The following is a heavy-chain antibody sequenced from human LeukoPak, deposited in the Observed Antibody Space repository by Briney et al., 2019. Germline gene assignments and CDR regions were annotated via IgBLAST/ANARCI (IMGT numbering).Heavy chain of an antibody. J-gene: IGHJ5*02. V-gene: IGHV4-34*01. CDR3: ARGPSKKWQLVRWFDP. Sequence: SETLSLTCAVYGGSFSGYYWSWIRQPPGKGLEWIGEINHSGSTNYNPSLKSRVTISVDTSKNQFSLTLSSVTAADTAVYYCARGPSKKWQLVRWFDPWGQGTLVTVSS. CDR2: INHSGST. CDR1: GGSFSGYY. D-gene: IGHD6-6*01.